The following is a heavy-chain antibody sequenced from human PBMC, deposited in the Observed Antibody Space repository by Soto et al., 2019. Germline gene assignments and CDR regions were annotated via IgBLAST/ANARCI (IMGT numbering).Heavy chain of an antibody. CDR3: ATDQPQAYCGGDCYYSYGMDV. Sequence: SVKVSCNASGGTFRSYAISWVRQAPGQGLEWMGWIIPIFGTAKYAQKLEGRVTITTDESTSTAYMELSSLRSEDTAVYYCATDQPQAYCGGDCYYSYGMDVWGQ. CDR1: GGTFRSYA. D-gene: IGHD2-21*02. J-gene: IGHJ6*02. CDR2: IIPIFGTA. V-gene: IGHV1-69*05.